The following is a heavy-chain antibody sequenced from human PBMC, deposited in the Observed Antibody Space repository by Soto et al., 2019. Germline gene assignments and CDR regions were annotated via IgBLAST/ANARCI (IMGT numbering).Heavy chain of an antibody. V-gene: IGHV4-39*01. CDR3: ASHLVGWFDP. CDR1: GGSISSSSYY. Sequence: QLQLQESGPGLVKPSETLSLTCTVSGGSISSSSYYWGWIRQPPGKGREWIGSIYYSGSTYYNPSLKSRVTISVDTSKTQFSLTLSFVTAADAAVYYCASHLVGWFDPWGQGTLVTVSS. CDR2: IYYSGST. J-gene: IGHJ5*02.